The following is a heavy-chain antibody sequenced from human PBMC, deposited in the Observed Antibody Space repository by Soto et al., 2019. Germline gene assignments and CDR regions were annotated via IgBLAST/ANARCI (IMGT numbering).Heavy chain of an antibody. V-gene: IGHV4-59*01. CDR1: GGSISSYY. D-gene: IGHD3-22*01. J-gene: IGHJ4*02. CDR3: ARDQGTYYYDSSGYLDY. Sequence: SETLSLTCTVSGGSISSYYWSWIRQPPGKGLEWIGYIYYSGSTNYNPSLKSRVTISVDTSKNQFSLKLSSVTAADTAVYYCARDQGTYYYDSSGYLDYWGQGTLVTVSS. CDR2: IYYSGST.